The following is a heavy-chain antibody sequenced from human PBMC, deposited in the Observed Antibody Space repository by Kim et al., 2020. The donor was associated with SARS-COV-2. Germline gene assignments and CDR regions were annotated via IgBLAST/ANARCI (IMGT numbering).Heavy chain of an antibody. J-gene: IGHJ4*02. V-gene: IGHV4-59*09. CDR3: ARGVLSSSWQTEYFDY. Sequence: SLTSRVTISVDTSKNRFSLKLSSVTAADTAVYYCARGVLSSSWQTEYFDYWGQGTLVTVSS. D-gene: IGHD6-13*01.